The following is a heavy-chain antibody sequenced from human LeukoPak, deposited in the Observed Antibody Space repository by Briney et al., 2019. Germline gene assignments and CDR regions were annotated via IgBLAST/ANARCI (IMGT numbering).Heavy chain of an antibody. CDR1: GFTFSSYA. J-gene: IGHJ4*02. Sequence: GGSLRLSCAASGFTFSSYAMSWVRQAPGKGLEWVSVISGSGGRTYYVESVKGRFTISRDNSKNTLYLQMNSLRAEDTAVYFCAKDLGYSGYDPLDYWGQGTLVTVSS. D-gene: IGHD5-12*01. CDR2: ISGSGGRT. CDR3: AKDLGYSGYDPLDY. V-gene: IGHV3-23*01.